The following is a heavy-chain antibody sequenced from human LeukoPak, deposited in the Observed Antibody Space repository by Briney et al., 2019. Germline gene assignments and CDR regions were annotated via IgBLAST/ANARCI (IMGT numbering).Heavy chain of an antibody. Sequence: SETLSLACAVYGGSFSGYYWSWIRQPPGKGLEWIGEINRSGSTNYNPSLKSRVTISVDTSKNQFSLKLSSVTAADTAVYYCVGYCSSTSCSDAFDIWGQGTMVTVSS. CDR1: GGSFSGYY. D-gene: IGHD2-2*01. V-gene: IGHV4-34*01. J-gene: IGHJ3*02. CDR3: VGYCSSTSCSDAFDI. CDR2: INRSGST.